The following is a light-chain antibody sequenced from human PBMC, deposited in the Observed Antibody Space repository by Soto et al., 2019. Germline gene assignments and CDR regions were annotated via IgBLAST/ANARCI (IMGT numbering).Light chain of an antibody. Sequence: DIVMTQSPAALSVSPGERATLSCRASQSVSSNLAWYQQKPGQAPRLLIYGASTRATGIPARFSGSGSGTEFTLTISSLLSEDFAVYYCQQYNNWPWTFGQGTKV. V-gene: IGKV3-15*01. CDR2: GAS. CDR1: QSVSSN. CDR3: QQYNNWPWT. J-gene: IGKJ1*01.